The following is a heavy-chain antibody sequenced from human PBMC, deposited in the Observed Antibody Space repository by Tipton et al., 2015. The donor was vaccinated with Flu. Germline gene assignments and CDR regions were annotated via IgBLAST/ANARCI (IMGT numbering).Heavy chain of an antibody. D-gene: IGHD3-10*01. CDR1: GDSIGSRYF. J-gene: IGHJ3*02. CDR2: VNHLGAT. Sequence: TLSLTCSVSGDSIGSRYFWGWIRQPPGKGLEWIGTVNHLGATYYNPSLRSRVTASVDTSKKTLSLTLDSLTAADTAVYFCARDYYGSEASYVAFDIWGQGTMVTISS. V-gene: IGHV4-38-2*02. CDR3: ARDYYGSEASYVAFDI.